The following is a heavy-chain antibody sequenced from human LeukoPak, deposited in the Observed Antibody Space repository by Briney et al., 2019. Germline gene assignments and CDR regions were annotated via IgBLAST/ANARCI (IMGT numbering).Heavy chain of an antibody. CDR3: TRGTSPCYGDKRVGYYFDY. CDR2: IYYSGST. D-gene: IGHD4-17*01. J-gene: IGHJ4*02. Sequence: PSETLSLTCTVSGGSITSYYWSWIRQPPGKGLEWIGYIYYSGSTNYNPSLKSRVTISVHTSKNQFSLKLSSVTAADTAVYYCTRGTSPCYGDKRVGYYFDYWGQGTLVTVSS. CDR1: GGSITSYY. V-gene: IGHV4-59*01.